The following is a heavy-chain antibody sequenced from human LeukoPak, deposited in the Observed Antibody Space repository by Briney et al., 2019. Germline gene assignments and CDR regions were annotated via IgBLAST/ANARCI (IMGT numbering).Heavy chain of an antibody. Sequence: GESLKISCAASGFTVSSNYMSWVRQAPGKGLEWVSVIYSGGSTYYADSVKGRFTISRDNSRNTLYLQMNSLRAEDTAVYYCARDSGGYSHWGQGTLVTVSS. J-gene: IGHJ4*02. CDR2: IYSGGST. CDR1: GFTVSSNY. V-gene: IGHV3-53*01. D-gene: IGHD3-22*01. CDR3: ARDSGGYSH.